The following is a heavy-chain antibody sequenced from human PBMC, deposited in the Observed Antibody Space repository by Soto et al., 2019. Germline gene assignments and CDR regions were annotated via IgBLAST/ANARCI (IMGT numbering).Heavy chain of an antibody. J-gene: IGHJ6*02. CDR2: ISGNSNYI. V-gene: IGHV3-21*01. CDR3: ARVPQWSMHCLDV. Sequence: DVQLVESGGGLVEPGGSLRLSCAAASGFTFSIYNMNWVRQSPGKGLEWVSSISGNSNYIYQADSVRGRFTISRDNAKNSLYLQMNSLRAEDTAVYYCARVPQWSMHCLDVWGQGTTVTVSS. CDR1: GFTFSIYN. D-gene: IGHD2-8*01.